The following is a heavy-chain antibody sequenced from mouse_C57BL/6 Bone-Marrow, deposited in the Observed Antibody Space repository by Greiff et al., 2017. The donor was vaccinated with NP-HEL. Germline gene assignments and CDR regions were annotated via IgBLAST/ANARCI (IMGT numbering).Heavy chain of an antibody. Sequence: DVKLVESGGDLVKPGGSLKLSCAASGFTFSSYGMSWVRQTPDKRLEWVATISSGGSYTYYPDSVKGRFTISRDTAKSTPYLQRSRLTSEDTAMYYCATNWDSFDYGGQGTTLTVSA. D-gene: IGHD4-1*02. J-gene: IGHJ2*01. CDR3: ATNWDSFDY. CDR1: GFTFSSYG. CDR2: ISSGGSYT. V-gene: IGHV5-6*02.